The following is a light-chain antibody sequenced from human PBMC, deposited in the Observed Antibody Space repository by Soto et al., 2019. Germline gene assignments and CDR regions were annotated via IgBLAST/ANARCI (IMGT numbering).Light chain of an antibody. V-gene: IGKV3-11*01. CDR1: PSVSNS. CDR2: DAF. J-gene: IGKJ4*01. Sequence: TQSSATLSKSPGERATLSCRASPSVSNSLAWYQHKPGQAPRLLIYDAFNRATGVPTRFSGSGSGTDFTLTISSLEPEDFAVYYCQQRNRWPPVTFGGGTKVDSK. CDR3: QQRNRWPPVT.